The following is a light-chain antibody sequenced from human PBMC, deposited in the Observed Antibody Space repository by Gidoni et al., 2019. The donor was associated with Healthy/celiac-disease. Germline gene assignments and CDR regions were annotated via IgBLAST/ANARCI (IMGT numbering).Light chain of an antibody. J-gene: IGKJ4*01. Sequence: EILLTPSPGTLSLSPGERATLSCMASQSVSSSYLAWYQQKPGQAPRLLIYGASSRATGIPDRFSGSGSGTDFTLTISRLEPEDFAVYYCQQYGSSPLTFGGGTKVEIK. CDR2: GAS. CDR1: QSVSSSY. CDR3: QQYGSSPLT. V-gene: IGKV3-20*01.